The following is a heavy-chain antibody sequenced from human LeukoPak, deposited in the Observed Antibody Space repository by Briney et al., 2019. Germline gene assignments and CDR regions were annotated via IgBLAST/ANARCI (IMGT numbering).Heavy chain of an antibody. CDR1: RFTFNSYA. D-gene: IGHD5-12*01. CDR2: IGGSNGIT. V-gene: IGHV3-23*01. Sequence: GGSLRLSCAASRFTFNSYAMSWVRQAPGKGLEWVSVIGGSNGITFYVGSVKGRFTISIDNSKDTLYLQMNSLRAEDTAVYYCARNENSGWGYFDYWGQGTLVTVSS. J-gene: IGHJ4*02. CDR3: ARNENSGWGYFDY.